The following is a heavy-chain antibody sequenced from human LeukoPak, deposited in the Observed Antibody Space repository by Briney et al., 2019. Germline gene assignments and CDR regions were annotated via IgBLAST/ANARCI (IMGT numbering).Heavy chain of an antibody. CDR3: AKDDCSGGSCYSSGNDAFDI. J-gene: IGHJ3*02. V-gene: IGHV3-23*01. CDR1: GFSFDDNA. Sequence: GGSLRLSCAGSGFSFDDNAMYWVRQAPGKGLEWVSLISGSGGTTYYADSVKGRFTISRDNSKNTPYLQMSSLRAEDTAVYYCAKDDCSGGSCYSSGNDAFDIWGQGTMVTVSS. D-gene: IGHD2-15*01. CDR2: ISGSGGTT.